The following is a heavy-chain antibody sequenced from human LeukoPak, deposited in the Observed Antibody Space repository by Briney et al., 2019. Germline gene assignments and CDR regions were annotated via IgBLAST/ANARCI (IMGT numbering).Heavy chain of an antibody. Sequence: GGSLRLSCAASGFTFDDYAMHWVRQAPGKGLEWVSGISWNSGSIGYADSVKGRFTISRDNAKNSLYLQMNSLRPEDTAFYYCAKDKGSGWSGIDYWGQGTLVTVSS. CDR2: ISWNSGSI. D-gene: IGHD6-19*01. CDR1: GFTFDDYA. J-gene: IGHJ4*02. V-gene: IGHV3-9*01. CDR3: AKDKGSGWSGIDY.